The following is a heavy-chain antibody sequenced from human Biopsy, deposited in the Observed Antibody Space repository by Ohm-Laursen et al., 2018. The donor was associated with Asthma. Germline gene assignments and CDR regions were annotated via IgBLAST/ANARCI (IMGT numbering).Heavy chain of an antibody. V-gene: IGHV5-51*01. CDR1: GYIFTSYW. D-gene: IGHD3-10*01. CDR2: IFPGDSDT. Sequence: ESLKISCNASGYIFTSYWIGWVRQMPGKGLEWMGIIFPGDSDTIYSPSFQGQVTISVDKSISTAYLQWSSLKASDTAIYYCARLAYGSGSFFDFWGQGTLATVAS. J-gene: IGHJ4*02. CDR3: ARLAYGSGSFFDF.